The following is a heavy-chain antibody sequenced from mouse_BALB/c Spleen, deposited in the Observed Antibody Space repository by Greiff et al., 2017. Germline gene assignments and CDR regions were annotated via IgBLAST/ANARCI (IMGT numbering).Heavy chain of an antibody. Sequence: EVQRVESGPSLVKPSQTLSLTCSVTGDSITSGYWNWIRKFPGNKLEYMGYISYSGSTYYNPSLKSRISITRDTSKNQYYLQLNSVTTEDTATYYCARHEGGYYVWFAYWGQGTLVTVSA. D-gene: IGHD2-3*01. V-gene: IGHV3-8*02. CDR1: GDSITSGY. CDR3: ARHEGGYYVWFAY. J-gene: IGHJ3*01. CDR2: ISYSGST.